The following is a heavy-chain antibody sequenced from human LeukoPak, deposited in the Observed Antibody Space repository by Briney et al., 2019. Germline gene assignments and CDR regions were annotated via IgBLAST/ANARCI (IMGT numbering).Heavy chain of an antibody. CDR3: AKAPPYKKYFDY. CDR2: ISNSGDAT. Sequence: PGGSLSLSCAASGFTFSNYAMSWAPQPPGKGLEWVSTISNSGDATYYADSVKGRFTISRDNSKNTLYLQMNSLRAEDTAVYYCAKAPPYKKYFDYWGQGTLVTVSS. J-gene: IGHJ4*02. V-gene: IGHV3-23*01. CDR1: GFTFSNYA. D-gene: IGHD1-1*01.